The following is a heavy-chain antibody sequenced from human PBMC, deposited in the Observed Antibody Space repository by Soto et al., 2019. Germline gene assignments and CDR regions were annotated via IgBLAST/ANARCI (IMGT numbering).Heavy chain of an antibody. CDR1: GYSFTSYW. D-gene: IGHD4-17*01. CDR3: ARLRAPYGDYIDYYYYYMDV. J-gene: IGHJ6*03. CDR2: IYPGDSDT. V-gene: IGHV5-51*01. Sequence: GESLKISCKGSGYSFTSYWIGWVRQMPGKGLEWMGIIYPGDSDTRYSPSFQGQVTISADKSISTAYLQWSSLKASDTAMYYCARLRAPYGDYIDYYYYYMDVWGKGTTVTVSS.